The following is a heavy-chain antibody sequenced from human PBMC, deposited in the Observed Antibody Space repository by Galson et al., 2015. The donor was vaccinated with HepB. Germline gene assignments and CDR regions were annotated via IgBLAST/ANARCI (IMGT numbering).Heavy chain of an antibody. D-gene: IGHD1-26*01. V-gene: IGHV6-1*01. CDR2: TYYRSKWFN. CDR1: GDSVSSKSAA. J-gene: IGHJ4*02. Sequence: CAISGDSVSSKSAAWNWIRQSPSRGLEWLGRTYYRSKWFNDYAISVKSRTTINPDTSKNQFFLQLNSVTPEDTAVYYCARGALGATTGFGYWGQGTLVTVSS. CDR3: ARGALGATTGFGY.